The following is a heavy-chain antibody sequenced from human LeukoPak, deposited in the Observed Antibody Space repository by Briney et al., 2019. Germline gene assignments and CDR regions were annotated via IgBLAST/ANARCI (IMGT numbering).Heavy chain of an antibody. CDR2: IYYSGNT. CDR1: GGSISSSSYY. J-gene: IGHJ4*02. Sequence: SETLSLTCTVSGGSISSSSYYWGWIRQPPGKGLEWIGSIYYSGNTYYNPSLKSRVTISIDTSKNQFSLNLSSVTAADTAVYYCARHATVTSFTFAYWGQGTLLTVSS. CDR3: ARHATVTSFTFAY. V-gene: IGHV4-39*01. D-gene: IGHD4-17*01.